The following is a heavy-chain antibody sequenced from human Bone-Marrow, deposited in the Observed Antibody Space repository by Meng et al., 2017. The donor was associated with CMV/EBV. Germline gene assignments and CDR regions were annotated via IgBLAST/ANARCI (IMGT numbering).Heavy chain of an antibody. V-gene: IGHV3-30*02. Sequence: GESLKISCAASGFTFSSYGMHWVRQAPGKGLEWVAFIRYDGSNKYYADSVKGRFTISRDNAKDSLYLQMNSLRAEDTALYYCARDPYTIAEGDYWGQGTLVTVSS. J-gene: IGHJ4*02. CDR3: ARDPYTIAEGDY. D-gene: IGHD3-9*01. CDR1: GFTFSSYG. CDR2: IRYDGSNK.